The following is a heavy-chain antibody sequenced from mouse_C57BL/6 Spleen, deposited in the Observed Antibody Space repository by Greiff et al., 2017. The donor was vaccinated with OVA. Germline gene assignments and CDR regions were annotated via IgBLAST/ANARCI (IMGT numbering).Heavy chain of an antibody. J-gene: IGHJ3*01. CDR1: GYTFTGYW. D-gene: IGHD1-1*01. CDR2: ILPGSGST. CDR3: ARSPFITTDPRFAY. Sequence: LMESGAELMKPGASVKLSCKATGYTFTGYWIEWVKQRPGHGLEWIGEILPGSGSTNYNEKFKGKATFTADTSSNTAYMQLSSLTTEDSAIYYCARSPFITTDPRFAYWGQGTLVTVSA. V-gene: IGHV1-9*01.